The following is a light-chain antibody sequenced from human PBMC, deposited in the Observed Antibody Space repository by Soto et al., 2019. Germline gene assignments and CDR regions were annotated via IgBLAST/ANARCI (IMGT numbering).Light chain of an antibody. CDR2: DVS. V-gene: IGLV2-14*01. Sequence: QSALTQHASVSGSPGQSITISCTGTSSDVGGYNYVSWYQQHPGKAPKLMIYDVSNRPSGVSNRFSGSKSGNTASLTISGLQAEDEADYYCSSYTGSSTNVFGTGTKVTVL. J-gene: IGLJ1*01. CDR1: SSDVGGYNY. CDR3: SSYTGSSTNV.